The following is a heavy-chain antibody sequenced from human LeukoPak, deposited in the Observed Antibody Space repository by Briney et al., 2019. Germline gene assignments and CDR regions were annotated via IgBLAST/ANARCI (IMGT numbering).Heavy chain of an antibody. CDR1: GGTFSSYT. CDR3: ARATTVTVVGGDY. Sequence: SVKVSCKASGGTFSSYTISWVRQAPGQGLEWMGRIIPILGIANYAQKLQGRVTITADKSTSTAYMELSSLRSEDTAVYYCARATTVTVVGGDYWGQGTLVAVSS. V-gene: IGHV1-69*02. J-gene: IGHJ4*02. D-gene: IGHD4-11*01. CDR2: IIPILGIA.